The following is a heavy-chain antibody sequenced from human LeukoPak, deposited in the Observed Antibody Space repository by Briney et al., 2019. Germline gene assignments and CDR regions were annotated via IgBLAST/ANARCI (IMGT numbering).Heavy chain of an antibody. CDR1: GFTFSSYG. CDR3: AKDAYSYGWT. CDR2: ISYDGSSK. J-gene: IGHJ5*02. D-gene: IGHD5-18*01. V-gene: IGHV3-30*18. Sequence: GSLRLSCAASGFTFSSYGMHWVRQAPGKGLEWVAVISYDGSSKYYADSVKGRFTISRDNSKNTLYLQMNSLRAEDTAVYYCAKDAYSYGWTWGQGTLVTVSS.